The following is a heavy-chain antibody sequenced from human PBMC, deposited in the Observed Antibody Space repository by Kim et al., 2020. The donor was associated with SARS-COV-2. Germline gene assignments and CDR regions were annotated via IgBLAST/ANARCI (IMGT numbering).Heavy chain of an antibody. CDR1: GFTFSSYA. Sequence: GGSLRLSCAASGFTFSSYAMSWVRQAPGKGLEWVSAISGSGGSTYYADSVKGRFTISRDNSKNTLYLQMNSLRAEDTAVYYCAKSRLDYYGSGSYWDPWGQGTLVTVSS. CDR3: AKSRLDYYGSGSYWDP. D-gene: IGHD3-10*01. J-gene: IGHJ5*02. CDR2: ISGSGGST. V-gene: IGHV3-23*01.